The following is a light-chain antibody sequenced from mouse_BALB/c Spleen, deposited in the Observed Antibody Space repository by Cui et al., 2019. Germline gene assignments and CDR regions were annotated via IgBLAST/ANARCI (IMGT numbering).Light chain of an antibody. CDR1: ENIYSN. CDR3: QHFWGTPFT. J-gene: IGKJ4*01. Sequence: DIQMTQSPASLSVSVGETVTITCRASENIYSNLAWYQQKQGKSPQLLVYAATNLADDVPSRFSGSGSGTQYSLKINSLQSEDFGSYYCQHFWGTPFTFGSGTKLEIK. CDR2: AAT. V-gene: IGKV12-46*01.